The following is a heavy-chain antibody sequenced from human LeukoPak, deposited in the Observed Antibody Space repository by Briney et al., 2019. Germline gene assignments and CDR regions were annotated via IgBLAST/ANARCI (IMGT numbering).Heavy chain of an antibody. V-gene: IGHV4-59*01. CDR1: GGSNSSYY. CDR3: ARVTIAAAGTFWFDP. J-gene: IGHJ5*02. D-gene: IGHD6-13*01. CDR2: IYYSGST. Sequence: SETLSLTCTVSGGSNSSYYWSWIRQPPGKGLEWIGYIYYSGSTNYNPSLKSRVTISVDTSKNQFSLKLSSVTAADTAVYYCARVTIAAAGTFWFDPWGQGTLVTVSS.